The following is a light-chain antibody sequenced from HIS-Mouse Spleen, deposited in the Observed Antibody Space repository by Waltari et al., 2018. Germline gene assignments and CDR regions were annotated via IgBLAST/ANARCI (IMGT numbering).Light chain of an antibody. V-gene: IGKV1-9*01. Sequence: DFQLTQSTYFVSESVGDRVTITCRASQCISSYLAWYHQKPGKDPKLLIYAASTLQSGVPSRFSGSGSGTEFTLTISSLQPEDFATYYCQQLNSYPPTFGQGTKVEIK. CDR1: QCISSY. CDR3: QQLNSYPPT. J-gene: IGKJ1*01. CDR2: AAS.